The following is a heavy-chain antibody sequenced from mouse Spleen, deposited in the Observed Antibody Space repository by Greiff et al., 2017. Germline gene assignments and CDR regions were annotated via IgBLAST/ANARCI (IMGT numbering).Heavy chain of an antibody. V-gene: IGHV1-22*01. Sequence: EVKLMESGPELVKPGASVKMSCKASGYTFTDYNMHWVKQSHGKSLEWIGYINPNNGGTSYNQKFKGKATLTVNKSSSTAYMELRSLTSEDSAVYYCARDGSVGAYWGQGTTLTVSS. CDR3: ARDGSVGAY. D-gene: IGHD1-1*01. CDR2: INPNNGGT. CDR1: GYTFTDYN. J-gene: IGHJ2*01.